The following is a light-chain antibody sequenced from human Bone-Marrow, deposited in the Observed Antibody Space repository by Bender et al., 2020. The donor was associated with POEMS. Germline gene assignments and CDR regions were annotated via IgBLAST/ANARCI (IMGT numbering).Light chain of an antibody. V-gene: IGLV3-1*01. Sequence: QKPGQSPVLVIYQDFKRPSGIPERFSGSNSGNTATLTISGAQAMDEADYYCQAWDNRIKVFGGGTRLTVL. CDR2: QDF. CDR3: QAWDNRIKV. J-gene: IGLJ3*02.